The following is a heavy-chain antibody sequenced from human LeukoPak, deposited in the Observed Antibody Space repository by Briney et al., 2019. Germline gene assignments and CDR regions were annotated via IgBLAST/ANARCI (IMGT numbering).Heavy chain of an antibody. CDR3: AGHSGSYSGYFDY. J-gene: IGHJ4*02. CDR1: GFTFSSYG. CDR2: IRYDGSNK. D-gene: IGHD1-26*01. V-gene: IGHV3-30*02. Sequence: GGSLRLSCAASGFTFSSYGMHWVRQAPGKGLEWVAFIRYDGSNKYYADSVKGRFTISRDNSKNTLYLQMNSLRAEDTAVYYCAGHSGSYSGYFDYWGQGTLVTVSS.